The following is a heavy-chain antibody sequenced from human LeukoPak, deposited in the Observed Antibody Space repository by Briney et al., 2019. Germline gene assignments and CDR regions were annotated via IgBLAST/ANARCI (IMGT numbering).Heavy chain of an antibody. CDR3: TRGASGTADH. CDR1: GFTFSNYD. J-gene: IGHJ4*02. CDR2: ISNDGNNE. Sequence: GRSLRLSCAASGFTFSNYDIHWVRQAPGKGLEWVSVISNDGNNEYYADSVKGRFTISRDNSKNTLYLQVNSLRIEDTAVDFCTRGASGTADHWGQGTPVTVSS. V-gene: IGHV3-30*03. D-gene: IGHD6-19*01.